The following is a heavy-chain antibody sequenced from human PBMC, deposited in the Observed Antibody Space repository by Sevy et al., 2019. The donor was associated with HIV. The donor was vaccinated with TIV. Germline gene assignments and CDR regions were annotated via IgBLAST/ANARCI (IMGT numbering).Heavy chain of an antibody. J-gene: IGHJ4*02. V-gene: IGHV3-30*18. D-gene: IGHD5-18*01. CDR1: GLTFSTYG. Sequence: GGSLRLSCAASGLTFSTYGMHWVRQAPGKGLEWVAVISYDGNIQYYADSVKGRFTVSRDNSKNTLYLQMNSLRAEDSAVYYCAKGQGGYDYAPGYWGQGTLVTVSS. CDR2: ISYDGNIQ. CDR3: AKGQGGYDYAPGY.